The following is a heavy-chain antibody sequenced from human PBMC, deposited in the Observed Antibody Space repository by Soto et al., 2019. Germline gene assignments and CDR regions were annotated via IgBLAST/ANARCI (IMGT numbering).Heavy chain of an antibody. CDR3: ATTLRYFDWLLSVDASDF. Sequence: PGGSLRLSCAASGFTFSDYYMSWIRQAPGKGLEWVSYISSSGSTIYYADSVKGRFTISRDNAKNSLYLQMNSLRAEDTAVYYCATTLRYFDWLLSVDASDFCGQGTMVTVSS. D-gene: IGHD3-9*01. V-gene: IGHV3-11*01. CDR2: ISSSGSTI. CDR1: GFTFSDYY. J-gene: IGHJ3*01.